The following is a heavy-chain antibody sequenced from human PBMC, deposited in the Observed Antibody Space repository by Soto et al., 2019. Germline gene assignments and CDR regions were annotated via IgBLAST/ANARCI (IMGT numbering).Heavy chain of an antibody. V-gene: IGHV3-23*01. CDR3: AKDISFDTSAYNY. Sequence: EVQLLESGGGLVQPGGSLRLSCTASGFTFSTYGMSWVRQAPGKGLEWVSSLSGDGTTTYYIDSVKDPFTISRDKSRNTLSQQINSLKTEDTAVYYCAKDISFDTSAYNYWGQGILVTVSS. J-gene: IGHJ4*02. CDR1: GFTFSTYG. CDR2: LSGDGTTT. D-gene: IGHD3-22*01.